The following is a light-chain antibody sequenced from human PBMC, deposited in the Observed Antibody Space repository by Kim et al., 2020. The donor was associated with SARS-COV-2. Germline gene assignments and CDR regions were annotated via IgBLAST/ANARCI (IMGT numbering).Light chain of an antibody. J-gene: IGLJ1*01. Sequence: SSELTQDPAVSVALGQTVRITCQGDSLRIYYANWYQQKPRQAPVRVIYGKNNRPSGIPDRFSGSSSGNTASLTITGAQAEDEADYYCYSWDSSADHPVFGTGTKVTVL. CDR2: GKN. V-gene: IGLV3-19*02. CDR1: SLRIYY. CDR3: YSWDSSADHPV.